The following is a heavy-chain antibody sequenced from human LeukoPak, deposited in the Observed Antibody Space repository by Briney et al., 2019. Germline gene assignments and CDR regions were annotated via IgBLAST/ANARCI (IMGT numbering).Heavy chain of an antibody. CDR2: ISSSGGST. Sequence: PGGSLRLSCAASGFTFSSYAMSWVRQAPGKGLEWVSAISSSGGSTYYADSVKGRFTISRDNSKNTLYLQMNSLRAEDTAVYYCAKYRTAPNWFDPWGQGTLVTVSS. CDR3: AKYRTAPNWFDP. D-gene: IGHD2-21*02. V-gene: IGHV3-23*01. CDR1: GFTFSSYA. J-gene: IGHJ5*02.